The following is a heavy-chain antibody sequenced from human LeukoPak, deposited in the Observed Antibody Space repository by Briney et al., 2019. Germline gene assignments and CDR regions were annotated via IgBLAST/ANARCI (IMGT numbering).Heavy chain of an antibody. D-gene: IGHD2-2*01. CDR3: AKDRGSCSSTSCYYFDY. J-gene: IGHJ4*02. V-gene: IGHV3-30*02. Sequence: GGSLRLSCAASGFTFSSHGMHWVRQAPGKGLEWVAVIWYDGSNKYYADSVKGRFTISRDNSKNTLYLQMNSLRAEDTALYYCAKDRGSCSSTSCYYFDYWGQGTLVTVSS. CDR2: IWYDGSNK. CDR1: GFTFSSHG.